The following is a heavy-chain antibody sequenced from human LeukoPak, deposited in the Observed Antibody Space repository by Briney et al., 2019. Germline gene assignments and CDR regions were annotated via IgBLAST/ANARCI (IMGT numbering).Heavy chain of an antibody. V-gene: IGHV4-59*12. J-gene: IGHJ5*02. CDR3: ARDASGSYLSWFDP. CDR1: GGSINSYY. CDR2: IYYSGST. D-gene: IGHD3-10*01. Sequence: SETLSLTCTVSGGSINSYYWSWIRQPPGKGLEWIGYIYYSGSTNYNPSLKSRVTISVDTSKNQFSLELSSVTAADTAVYYCARDASGSYLSWFDPWGQGTLVTVSS.